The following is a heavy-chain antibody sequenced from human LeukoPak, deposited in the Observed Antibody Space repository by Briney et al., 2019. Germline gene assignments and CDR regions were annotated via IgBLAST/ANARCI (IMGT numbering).Heavy chain of an antibody. D-gene: IGHD6-6*01. CDR2: ISGSGGST. CDR1: GFTFDDYA. V-gene: IGHV3-23*01. Sequence: GGSLRLSCAASGFTFDDYAMHWVRQAPGKGLEWVSAISGSGGSTYYADSVKGRFTISRDNSKNTLYLQMNSLRAEDTAVYYCASSSDYYYYYMDVWGKGTTVTVSS. CDR3: ASSSDYYYYYMDV. J-gene: IGHJ6*03.